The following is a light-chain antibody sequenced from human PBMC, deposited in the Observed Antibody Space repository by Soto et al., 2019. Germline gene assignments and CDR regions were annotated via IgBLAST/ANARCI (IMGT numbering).Light chain of an antibody. J-gene: IGKJ1*01. CDR1: QTIKTY. CDR3: QQTYSTPGT. CDR2: AAS. V-gene: IGKV1-39*01. Sequence: DIQMTQSPSPLSASVGDSVTITCRASQTIKTYLNWYRHKPGEAPKLLIYAASRLQTGVRSRFSGSGYGTFVTLSISSLQPEHFATYYCQQTYSTPGTFGQGTNVEV.